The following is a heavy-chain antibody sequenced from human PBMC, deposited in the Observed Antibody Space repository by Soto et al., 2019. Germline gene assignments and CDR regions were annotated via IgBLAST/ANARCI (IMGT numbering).Heavy chain of an antibody. CDR2: IDPGGGST. V-gene: IGHV1-46*03. CDR1: GYTFTSYY. CDR3: ARRLAVAGHEYFQH. J-gene: IGHJ1*01. Sequence: QVQLVQSGAEVKKPGASVRISCKASGYTFTSYYMNWVRQAPGQGLVWMGIIDPGGGSTDCAQKFQGRITMTRDTSTSTVYMELSSLRSDDTAMYYCARRLAVAGHEYFQHWGQGTLVTVSS. D-gene: IGHD6-19*01.